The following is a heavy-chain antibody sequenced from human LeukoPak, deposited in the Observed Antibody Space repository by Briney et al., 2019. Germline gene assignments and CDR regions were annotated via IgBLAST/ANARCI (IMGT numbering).Heavy chain of an antibody. CDR1: GFTFSSYG. Sequence: GGSLRLSCAASGFTFSSYGMHWVRQAPGKGLEWVAFIRYDGSNKYYADSVKGRFTISRDNSKNTLYLQMNSLKTEDTAVYYCSTTTYYYDSSGYDLSGIDDYWGQGTLVTVSS. D-gene: IGHD3-22*01. CDR3: STTTYYYDSSGYDLSGIDDY. CDR2: IRYDGSNK. J-gene: IGHJ4*02. V-gene: IGHV3-30*02.